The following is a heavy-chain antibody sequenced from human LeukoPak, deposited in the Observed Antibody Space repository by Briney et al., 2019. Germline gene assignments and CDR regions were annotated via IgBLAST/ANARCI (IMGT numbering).Heavy chain of an antibody. CDR2: IRSKAYGGTT. Sequence: LSLTCAVYGGSFSGYYWSWIRQPPGKGLEWVGFIRSKAYGGTTEYAASVKGRFTISRDDSKSIAYLQMNSLKTEDTAVYYCTRVRYSSSLDYWGQGTLVTVSS. J-gene: IGHJ4*02. CDR1: GGSFSGYY. V-gene: IGHV3-49*03. CDR3: TRVRYSSSLDY. D-gene: IGHD6-13*01.